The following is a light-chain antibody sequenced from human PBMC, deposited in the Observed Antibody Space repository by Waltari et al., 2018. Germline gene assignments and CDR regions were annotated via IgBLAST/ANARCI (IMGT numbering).Light chain of an antibody. J-gene: IGLJ3*02. CDR2: EVN. CDR3: CSYAGTTTWV. CDR1: SSDVGSYNL. V-gene: IGLV2-23*02. Sequence: QSALTQPASVSGSPGQSITISCTGTSSDVGSYNLVSWYQHHPGRAPKVMIYEVNKRPSGVSHRFYASKSGNTASLTSSGLQAEDEADYYCCSYAGTTTWVFGGGTKLTVL.